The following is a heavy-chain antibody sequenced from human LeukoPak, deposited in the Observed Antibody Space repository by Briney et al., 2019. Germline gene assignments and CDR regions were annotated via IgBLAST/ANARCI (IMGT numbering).Heavy chain of an antibody. J-gene: IGHJ3*02. CDR1: GFSFSYYA. Sequence: GGSLRLSCAASGFSFSYYAMSWVRQAPGKGLEWASIIGYRGGSIYYGNSVKGRFTMSRDNCENTLSLQMNGLRPEDTAVYYCAKGEDAFDIWGQGTMVTVSS. CDR3: AKGEDAFDI. V-gene: IGHV3-23*01. CDR2: IGYRGGSI.